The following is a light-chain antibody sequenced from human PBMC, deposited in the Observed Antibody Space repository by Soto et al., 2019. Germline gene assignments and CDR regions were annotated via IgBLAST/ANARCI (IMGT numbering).Light chain of an antibody. CDR3: QSYDSSIHAV. CDR1: SGSIASNY. J-gene: IGLJ7*01. V-gene: IGLV6-57*04. CDR2: EDN. Sequence: NFMLTQPHSVSESPGKTVTISCTRSSGSIASNYVQWYQQRPGSAPTTVIYEDNQRPSGVPDRFSGSIDSSSNSASLTISGLKTEDEADYSCQSYDSSIHAVFGGGTQLTVL.